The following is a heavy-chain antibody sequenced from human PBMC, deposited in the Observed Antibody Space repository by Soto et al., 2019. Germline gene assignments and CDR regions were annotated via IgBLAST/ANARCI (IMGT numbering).Heavy chain of an antibody. V-gene: IGHV4-59*01. CDR3: ARDRVTMVRGVIMVTYYYGMDV. Sequence: QVQLQESGPGLVKPSETLSLTCTVSGGSISSYYWSWIRQPPGKGLEWIGYIYYSGSTNYNPSLKSRVTISVDTSKNQFSLKLSSVTAADTAVYYCARDRVTMVRGVIMVTYYYGMDVWGQGTTVTVSS. D-gene: IGHD3-10*01. CDR2: IYYSGST. J-gene: IGHJ6*02. CDR1: GGSISSYY.